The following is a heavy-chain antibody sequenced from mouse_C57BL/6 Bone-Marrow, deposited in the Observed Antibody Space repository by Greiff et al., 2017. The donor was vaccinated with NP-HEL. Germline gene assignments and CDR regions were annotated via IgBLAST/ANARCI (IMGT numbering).Heavy chain of an antibody. D-gene: IGHD4-1*02. CDR1: GYSITSGYY. J-gene: IGHJ3*01. CDR2: ISYDGSN. CDR3: ARDPYQPGPWFAY. V-gene: IGHV3-6*01. Sequence: DVKLQESGPGLVKPSQSLSLTCSVTGYSITSGYYWNWIRQFPGNKLEWMGYISYDGSNNYNPSLKNRISITRDTSKNQFFLKLNSVTTEDTATYYCARDPYQPGPWFAYWGQGTLVTVSA.